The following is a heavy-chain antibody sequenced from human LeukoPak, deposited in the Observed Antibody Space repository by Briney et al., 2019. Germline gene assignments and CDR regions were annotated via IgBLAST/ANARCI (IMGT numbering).Heavy chain of an antibody. CDR2: INHSGST. CDR1: GGSFSGYY. Sequence: ASETLSLTCAVYGGSFSGYYWSWIRQPPGKGLEWIGEINHSGSTNYNPSLKSRVTISVDTSKNQFSLKLSSVTAADTAVYYCARVSQGDGYNFLDYWGQGTLVTVSS. D-gene: IGHD5-24*01. J-gene: IGHJ4*02. CDR3: ARVSQGDGYNFLDY. V-gene: IGHV4-34*01.